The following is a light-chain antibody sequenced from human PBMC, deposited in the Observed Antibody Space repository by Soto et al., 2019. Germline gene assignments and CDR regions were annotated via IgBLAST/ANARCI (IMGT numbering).Light chain of an antibody. J-gene: IGKJ5*01. Sequence: DIQMTQSPSSVSASVGDRVTITCLASQDISTYLAWYQQKPGKAPRLLIYAASTLQSGVPSRFSGSVSGTDFTLTISCLQSEDFATYYCQQANSFPITFGQGARLE. CDR1: QDISTY. V-gene: IGKV1-12*01. CDR3: QQANSFPIT. CDR2: AAS.